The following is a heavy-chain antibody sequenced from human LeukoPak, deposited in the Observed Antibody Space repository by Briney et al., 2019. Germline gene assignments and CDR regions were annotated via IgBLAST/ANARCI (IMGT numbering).Heavy chain of an antibody. J-gene: IGHJ6*03. V-gene: IGHV1-2*02. CDR1: GYTFTGYY. CDR3: ARVSKDFWSGYYTKGYYYYYYMDV. CDR2: INPNSGGT. Sequence: GASVKVSCKASGYTFTGYYMHWVRQAPGQGLEWMGWINPNSGGTNYAQKFQGRVTMTRDTSISTAYMELSRLRSDDTAVYYCARVSKDFWSGYYTKGYYYYYYMDVWGKGTTVTVSS. D-gene: IGHD3-3*01.